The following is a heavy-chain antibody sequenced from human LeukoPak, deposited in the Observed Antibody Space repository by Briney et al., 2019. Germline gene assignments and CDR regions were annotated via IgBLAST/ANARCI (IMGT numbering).Heavy chain of an antibody. J-gene: IGHJ2*01. CDR1: AGSISIYY. V-gene: IGHV4-59*01. D-gene: IGHD4-17*01. CDR2: IYYTGST. Sequence: PSETLSLTCTVSAGSISIYYWSWIRRPPGKGLEWIGSIYYTGSTNYNPSLESRVTMSVDTSKNQFSLKLSSVTAADTAVYYCARIDGDYVPWYFDLWGRGTLVTVSS. CDR3: ARIDGDYVPWYFDL.